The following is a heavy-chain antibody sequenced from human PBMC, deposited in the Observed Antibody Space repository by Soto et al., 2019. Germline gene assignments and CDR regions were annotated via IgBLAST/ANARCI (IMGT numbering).Heavy chain of an antibody. D-gene: IGHD3-22*01. CDR2: INAGNGNT. Sequence: QVQLVQSGAEEKKPGASVKVSCKASGYTFTSYAMHWVRQAPGQRLEWMGWINAGNGNTKYSQKSQGRVTITRATSASTAYMELSSLRSEDTAVYYCARSSGYYFIDDYWGQGTLVTVSS. J-gene: IGHJ4*02. V-gene: IGHV1-3*05. CDR3: ARSSGYYFIDDY. CDR1: GYTFTSYA.